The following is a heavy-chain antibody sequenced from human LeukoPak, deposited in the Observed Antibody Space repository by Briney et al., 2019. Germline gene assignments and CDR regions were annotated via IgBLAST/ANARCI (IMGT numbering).Heavy chain of an antibody. CDR2: MNPNSGNT. V-gene: IGHV1-8*01. Sequence: ASVKVSCKASGYTFTSYDINWVRQATGQGLEWMGWMNPNSGNTGYAQKFQGRVTMTRNTPISTAYMELSSLRSEDTAVYYCARAVRPKDSSGYYFFDYWGQGTLVTVSS. CDR3: ARAVRPKDSSGYYFFDY. CDR1: GYTFTSYD. D-gene: IGHD3-22*01. J-gene: IGHJ4*02.